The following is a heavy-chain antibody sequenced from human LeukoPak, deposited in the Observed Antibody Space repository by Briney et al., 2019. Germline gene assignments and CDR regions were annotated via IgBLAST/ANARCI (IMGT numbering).Heavy chain of an antibody. CDR1: HGSLSGFY. J-gene: IGHJ3*01. CDR2: ISHTGRT. Sequence: SETLSLTCAVYHGSLSGFYWSWIRQPPGKGLEWIGEISHTGRTNYNPSLGSRLIMSLDTLKKQFYLRVTSVTAADTAVYYCAKVHVTGDAFDVWGQGTMVTVSS. D-gene: IGHD2-21*02. V-gene: IGHV4-34*01. CDR3: AKVHVTGDAFDV.